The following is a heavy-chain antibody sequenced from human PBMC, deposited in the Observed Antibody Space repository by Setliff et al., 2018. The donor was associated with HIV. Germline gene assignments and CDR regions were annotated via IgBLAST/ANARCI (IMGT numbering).Heavy chain of an antibody. CDR1: GGSISSHY. D-gene: IGHD2-2*01. Sequence: ETLSLTCTVSGGSISSHYWSWIRQPPGKGLEWIGYIYYSGSTNYNPSLKSRVTISVDTSKNQFSLKLSSVTAADTAVYYCARVGRGAAAPYYYYYYMDVWGKGATVTVSS. J-gene: IGHJ6*03. V-gene: IGHV4-59*11. CDR3: ARVGRGAAAPYYYYYYMDV. CDR2: IYYSGST.